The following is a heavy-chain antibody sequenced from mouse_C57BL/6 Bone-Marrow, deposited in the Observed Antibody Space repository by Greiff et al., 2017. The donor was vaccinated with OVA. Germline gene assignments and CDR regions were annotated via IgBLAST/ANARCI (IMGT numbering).Heavy chain of an antibody. J-gene: IGHJ3*01. V-gene: IGHV1-80*01. D-gene: IGHD2-4*01. CDR3: ARRGIYYDYDVFAY. CDR2: IYPGDGDT. Sequence: QVQLQQSGAELVKPGASVKISCKASGYAFSIYWMNWVKQRPGKGLEWIGQIYPGDGDTNYNGKFKGKATLTADKSSSTAYMQLSSLTSEDSAVYYCARRGIYYDYDVFAYWGQGTRVTVSA. CDR1: GYAFSIYW.